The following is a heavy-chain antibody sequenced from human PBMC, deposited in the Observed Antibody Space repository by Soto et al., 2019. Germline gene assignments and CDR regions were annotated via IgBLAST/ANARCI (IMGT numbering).Heavy chain of an antibody. CDR2: VSSSSSYI. V-gene: IGHV3-21*01. D-gene: IGHD3-10*01. J-gene: IGHJ4*02. Sequence: EVQLVESGGGLVKPGGSLRLSCAASGFTFSGHTINWVRQAPGKGLEWVSSVSSSSSYIYYADSVKGRFTVSRDNAAKSLYLQMNSLRAEDTAMYYCAICMGFDGSGYAFFDSWGQGTLVTVSS. CDR1: GFTFSGHT. CDR3: AICMGFDGSGYAFFDS.